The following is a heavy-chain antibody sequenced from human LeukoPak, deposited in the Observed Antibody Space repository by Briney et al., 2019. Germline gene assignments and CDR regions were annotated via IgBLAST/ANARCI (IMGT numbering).Heavy chain of an antibody. CDR1: GGTFSSYA. CDR2: IIPIFGTA. CDR3: ARDHCTGGVCYTDY. J-gene: IGHJ4*02. V-gene: IGHV1-69*05. Sequence: SVKVSCKASGGTFSSYAISWVRQAPGQGLEWMGGIIPIFGTANYAQKFQGRVTMTRDTSTSTVYMELSSLRSEDTAVYYCARDHCTGGVCYTDYWGQGTLVTVSS. D-gene: IGHD2-8*02.